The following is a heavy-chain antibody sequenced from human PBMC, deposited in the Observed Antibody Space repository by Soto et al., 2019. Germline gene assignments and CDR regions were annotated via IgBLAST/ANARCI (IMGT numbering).Heavy chain of an antibody. Sequence: EIQLLESGGGLAQPGGSLRLSCAASGFTFSSHAMNWVRQAPGKGLEWVSVISGRGINTYYAEAVKGRFTISRDNSRNTVVLQTNSLRAEDTPIYYDAKDGEYSSSAYFDTWVREPLVAVSS. CDR1: GFTFSSHA. J-gene: IGHJ2*01. CDR2: ISGRGINT. V-gene: IGHV3-23*01. CDR3: AKDGEYSSSAYFDT. D-gene: IGHD6-6*01.